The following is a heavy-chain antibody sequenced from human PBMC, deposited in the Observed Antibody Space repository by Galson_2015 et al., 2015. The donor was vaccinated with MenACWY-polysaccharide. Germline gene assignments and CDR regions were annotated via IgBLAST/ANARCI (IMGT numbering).Heavy chain of an antibody. Sequence: SLRLSCAASGFTFNNFGIHWVRRAPGKGLEWVAFLSYDGSVKSYADSVKGRFAISRDNSENTLYLQMSSLSIDDTAVYYCARDKFRFCTTSACPGAWDSWGQGTPVTVSS. V-gene: IGHV3-30*15. J-gene: IGHJ4*02. CDR2: LSYDGSVK. CDR1: GFTFNNFG. CDR3: ARDKFRFCTTSACPGAWDS. D-gene: IGHD3/OR15-3a*01.